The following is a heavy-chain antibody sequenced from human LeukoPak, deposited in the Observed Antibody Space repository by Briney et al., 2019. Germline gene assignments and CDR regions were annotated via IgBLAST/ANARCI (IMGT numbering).Heavy chain of an antibody. V-gene: IGHV4-59*01. Sequence: SETLSLTCTVSGGSISSYYWSWIRQPPGKGLEWIGYIYYSGSTNYNPSLKSRVTISVDTSKNQFSLKLSSVTAADTAVYYCARESIGWFDPWGQGTLVTVSS. CDR3: ARESIGWFDP. CDR2: IYYSGST. J-gene: IGHJ5*02. CDR1: GGSISSYY.